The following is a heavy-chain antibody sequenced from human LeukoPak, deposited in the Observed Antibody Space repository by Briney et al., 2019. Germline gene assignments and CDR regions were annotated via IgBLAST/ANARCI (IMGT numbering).Heavy chain of an antibody. D-gene: IGHD6-19*01. CDR1: GYTLTSYA. CDR2: INAGNGNT. V-gene: IGHV1-3*01. J-gene: IGHJ4*02. CDR3: ARVGYSSGWFDY. Sequence: ASVKVSCKASGYTLTSYAMHWVRQAPGQRREWMGWINAGNGNTKYSQKFQDRVTITRDTSASTAYMELSGLRSEDTAVYYCARVGYSSGWFDYWGQGTLVAVSS.